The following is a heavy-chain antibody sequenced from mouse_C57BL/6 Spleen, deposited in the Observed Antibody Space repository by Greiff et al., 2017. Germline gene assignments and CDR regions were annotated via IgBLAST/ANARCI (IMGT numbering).Heavy chain of an antibody. J-gene: IGHJ2*01. Sequence: QVQLKQSGPELVKPGASVKISCKASGYAFSSSWMNWVKQRPGKGLEWIGRIYPGDGDTNYNGKFKGKATLTADKSSSTAYMQLSSLTSEDSAVYLCARGNDGYYYVDYWGQGTTLTVSS. D-gene: IGHD2-3*01. CDR1: GYAFSSSW. CDR2: IYPGDGDT. CDR3: ARGNDGYYYVDY. V-gene: IGHV1-82*01.